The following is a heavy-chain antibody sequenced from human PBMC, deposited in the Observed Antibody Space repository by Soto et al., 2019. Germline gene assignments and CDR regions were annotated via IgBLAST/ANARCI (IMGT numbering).Heavy chain of an antibody. CDR2: INPNSGNT. J-gene: IGHJ6*03. D-gene: IGHD2-2*01. V-gene: IGHV1-46*01. Sequence: ASVKVSCKAAGYTLTSYYMHWVRQAPGQGLEWMGIINPNSGNTSYAQKFQGRVTMTRNTSTSTAYMELSSLRSEDTAVYYCARATVVRQYYYSFYMDVWGTGTTVTVSS. CDR1: GYTLTSYY. CDR3: ARATVVRQYYYSFYMDV.